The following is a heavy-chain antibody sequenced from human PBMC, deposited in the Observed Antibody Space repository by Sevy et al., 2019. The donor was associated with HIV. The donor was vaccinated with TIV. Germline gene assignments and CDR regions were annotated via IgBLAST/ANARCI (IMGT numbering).Heavy chain of an antibody. J-gene: IGHJ4*02. CDR3: ARDPGMYGDYLLAYFDY. CDR2: IGYDGSNK. D-gene: IGHD2-8*01. Sequence: GESLKISCAASGFTPSTYGMHWVRQAPGKGLEWVAVIGYDGSNKYYADSVRGLFTISRDNSKKTLFLQMDSLRGEDTAVFYCARDPGMYGDYLLAYFDYWGQGTLVTVSS. V-gene: IGHV3-33*01. CDR1: GFTPSTYG.